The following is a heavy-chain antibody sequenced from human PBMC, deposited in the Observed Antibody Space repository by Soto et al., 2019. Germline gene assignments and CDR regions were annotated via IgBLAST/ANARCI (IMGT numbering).Heavy chain of an antibody. CDR3: AATYRIAAAGIYYFDY. V-gene: IGHV4-39*01. Sequence: SETLSLTCTVSGGSISSSSYYWGWIRQPPGKGLEWIGSIYYSGSTYYNPSLKSRVTISVDTSKNQFSLKLSSVTAADTAVYYCAATYRIAAAGIYYFDYWGQETLVTVSS. CDR2: IYYSGST. CDR1: GGSISSSSYY. J-gene: IGHJ4*02. D-gene: IGHD6-13*01.